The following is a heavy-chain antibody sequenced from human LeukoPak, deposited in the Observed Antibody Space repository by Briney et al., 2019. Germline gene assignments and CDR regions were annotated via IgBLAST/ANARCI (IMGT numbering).Heavy chain of an antibody. V-gene: IGHV3-64*01. Sequence: PGGSLTLPCVVSGFIFRVYTTLRLRQAPGKGLEYVTTNSGDADNTYYANSVKGRFTIFRHKFKNTLYLQMGMYSSDDMADYYCARATNSYGGNSDFWGQGTLVTVSS. CDR2: NSGDADNT. CDR3: ARATNSYGGNSDF. J-gene: IGHJ4*02. CDR1: GFIFRVYT. D-gene: IGHD4-23*01.